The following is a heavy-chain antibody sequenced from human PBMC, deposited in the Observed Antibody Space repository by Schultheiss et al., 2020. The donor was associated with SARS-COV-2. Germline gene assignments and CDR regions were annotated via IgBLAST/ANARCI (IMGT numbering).Heavy chain of an antibody. Sequence: ASVKVSCKASGYTFTGYYMHWVRQAPGQGLEWMGWINPNSGGTNYAQKFQGRVTMTRDTSISTAYMELSRLRSDYTAVYYCARGYSWDYYGMDVWGQGTTVTVSS. CDR1: GYTFTGYY. J-gene: IGHJ6*02. CDR2: INPNSGGT. CDR3: ARGYSWDYYGMDV. V-gene: IGHV1-2*02. D-gene: IGHD5-18*01.